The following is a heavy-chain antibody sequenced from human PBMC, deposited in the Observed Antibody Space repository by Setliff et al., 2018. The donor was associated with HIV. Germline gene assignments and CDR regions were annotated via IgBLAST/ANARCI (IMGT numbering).Heavy chain of an antibody. D-gene: IGHD5-12*01. CDR1: GGSISSGSYY. CDR3: ARGVASYYYYMDV. Sequence: SETLSLTCTVSGGSISSGSYYWSWIRQPAGKGLEWIGRIYTSGRTNHNPSLKSRVTISVDTSKNQFSLKLSSVTAADTAVYYCARGVASYYYYMDVWGKGTTVTVSS. J-gene: IGHJ6*03. V-gene: IGHV4-61*02. CDR2: IYTSGRT.